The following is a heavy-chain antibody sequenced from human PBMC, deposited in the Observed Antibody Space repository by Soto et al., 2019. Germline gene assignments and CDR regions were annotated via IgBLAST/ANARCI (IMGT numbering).Heavy chain of an antibody. CDR2: INQDGSEE. D-gene: IGHD3-10*01. CDR3: VRDPFDSDSGSYAAFDI. V-gene: IGHV3-7*01. J-gene: IGHJ3*02. CDR1: LFTLSSYW. Sequence: SLRHSWASALFTLSSYWMAWVRHSPWKLMEWVANINQDGSEEYYVDSLKGRFTISRDNAKDSLYLQMHSLRAEDTAVYYCVRDPFDSDSGSYAAFDIWGQGTMVTVSS.